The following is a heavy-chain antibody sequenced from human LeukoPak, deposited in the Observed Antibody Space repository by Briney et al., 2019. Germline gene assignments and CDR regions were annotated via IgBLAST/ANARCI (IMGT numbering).Heavy chain of an antibody. CDR2: IQYHGRDK. CDR1: GFTFRTSG. CDR3: AREGGRTVAGTFDN. Sequence: PGGSLRLSCAASGFTFRTSGMHWVRQAPGKGLEWVAFIQYHGRDKYYADSVEGRFTISRDNSKNTLYMEVNSLRAEDTAVYYCAREGGRTVAGTFDNWGQGTLVTVSS. D-gene: IGHD6-19*01. J-gene: IGHJ4*02. V-gene: IGHV3-30*02.